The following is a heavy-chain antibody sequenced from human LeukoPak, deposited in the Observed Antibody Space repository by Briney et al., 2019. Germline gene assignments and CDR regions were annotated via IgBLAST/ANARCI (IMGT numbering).Heavy chain of an antibody. CDR1: GFTFSSYS. CDR3: ARGAQVTTRYFDL. CDR2: ISSSSSYI. D-gene: IGHD4-17*01. V-gene: IGHV3-21*01. J-gene: IGHJ2*01. Sequence: PGGSLRLSCAASGFTFSSYSMNWVRQAPGKGLEWVSSISSSSSYIYYADSVKGRFTISRDNAKNSLYLQMNSLRAEDTAVYYCARGAQVTTRYFDLWGRGTLVTVSS.